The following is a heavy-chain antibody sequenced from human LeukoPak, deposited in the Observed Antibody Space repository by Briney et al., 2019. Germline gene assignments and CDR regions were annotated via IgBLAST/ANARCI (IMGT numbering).Heavy chain of an antibody. J-gene: IGHJ4*02. CDR2: ISAYNGNT. CDR1: GYTFTSYG. V-gene: IGHV1-18*01. CDR3: ARESTMVRGVTGIDY. D-gene: IGHD3-10*01. Sequence: ASVKVSCKASGYTFTSYGISWVRQAPGQGLEWMGWISAYNGNTNYAQKLQGRVTMTTDTSTSTAYMELSRLRSDDTAVYYCARESTMVRGVTGIDYWGQGTLVTVSS.